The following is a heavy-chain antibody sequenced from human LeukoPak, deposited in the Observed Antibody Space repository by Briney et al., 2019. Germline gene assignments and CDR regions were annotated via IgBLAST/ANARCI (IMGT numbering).Heavy chain of an antibody. J-gene: IGHJ4*02. CDR3: ARVAYYDFWSGSYFDY. CDR1: GFTFSSYA. V-gene: IGHV3-64*01. Sequence: GGSLRLSCAASGFTFSSYAMHWVRQAPGKELEYVSAISSNGGSTYYANSVKGRFTISRDNSKNTLYLQMGSLRAEDMAVYYCARVAYYDFWSGSYFDYWGQGTLVTVSS. D-gene: IGHD3-3*01. CDR2: ISSNGGST.